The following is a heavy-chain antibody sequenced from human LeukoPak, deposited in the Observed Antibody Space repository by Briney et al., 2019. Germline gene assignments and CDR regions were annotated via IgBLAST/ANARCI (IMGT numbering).Heavy chain of an antibody. CDR1: GGSISSSNW. CDR2: IYHSGST. D-gene: IGHD3-3*01. V-gene: IGHV4-4*02. J-gene: IGHJ4*02. Sequence: PSETLSLTCAVSGGSISSSNWWSWVRQPPGKGLEWIGEIYHSGSTNYNPSLKSRVTMSVDTSKNQFSLKLSSVTAADTAVYYCAQSYYDFWSGPIGYWGQGTLVTVSS. CDR3: AQSYYDFWSGPIGY.